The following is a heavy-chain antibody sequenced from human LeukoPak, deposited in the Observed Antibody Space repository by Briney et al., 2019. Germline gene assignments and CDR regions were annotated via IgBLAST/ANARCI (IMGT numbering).Heavy chain of an antibody. CDR3: ARQVGARPYFDY. CDR1: GFTFDDYA. D-gene: IGHD1-26*01. V-gene: IGHV3-43*02. CDR2: ISGDGGST. J-gene: IGHJ4*02. Sequence: PGGSLSLSCAASGFTFDDYAMHWVRQAPGKGLEWVSLISGDGGSTYYADSVKGRFTISRDNSKNSLYLQMNSLRTEDTALYYCARQVGARPYFDYWGQGTLVTVSS.